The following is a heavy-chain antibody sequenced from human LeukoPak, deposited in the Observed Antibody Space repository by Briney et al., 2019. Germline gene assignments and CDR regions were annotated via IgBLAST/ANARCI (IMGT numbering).Heavy chain of an antibody. J-gene: IGHJ4*02. CDR1: GGSISSSSYY. D-gene: IGHD1-26*01. CDR2: IYYSGST. V-gene: IGHV4-39*07. CDR3: ARVEYSGSYFDY. Sequence: PSETLSLTCTVSGGSISSSSYYWGWIRQPPGKGLEWIGSIYYSGSTYSNPSLKSRVTISVDTSKNQFSLKMSSVTAADTAVYYCARVEYSGSYFDYWGQGTLVTVSS.